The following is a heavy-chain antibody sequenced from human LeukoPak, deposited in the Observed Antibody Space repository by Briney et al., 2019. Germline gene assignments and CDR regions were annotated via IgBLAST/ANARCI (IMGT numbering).Heavy chain of an antibody. Sequence: SQTHSLTCAISGDSVSTNSAAWNWIRQSPSRGLEWLGTTYYRSKWYYDYAPSVKSRMTIAPDTSKNQFSLRLNSMTPADTAVYYCARGAVRGYDIDYYYALNAWGQGTTFPVS. D-gene: IGHD5-12*01. V-gene: IGHV6-1*01. J-gene: IGHJ6*02. CDR3: ARGAVRGYDIDYYYALNA. CDR2: TYYRSKWYY. CDR1: GDSVSTNSAA.